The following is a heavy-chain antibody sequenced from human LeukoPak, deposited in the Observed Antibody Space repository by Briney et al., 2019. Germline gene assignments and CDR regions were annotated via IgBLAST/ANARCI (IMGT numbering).Heavy chain of an antibody. CDR1: GGSISSGDYY. CDR2: IYYSGST. Sequence: SETLSLTCTVSGGSISSGDYYWSWIRQPPGKGLEWIGYIYYSGSTYYNPSLKSRVTISVDTSKNQFSLKLSSVTAADTAVYYCARGWYQLLFSDYWGQGTLITVSS. D-gene: IGHD2-2*01. J-gene: IGHJ4*02. V-gene: IGHV4-30-4*01. CDR3: ARGWYQLLFSDY.